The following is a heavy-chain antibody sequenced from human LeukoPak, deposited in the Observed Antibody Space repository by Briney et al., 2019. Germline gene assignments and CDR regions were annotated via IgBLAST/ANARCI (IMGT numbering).Heavy chain of an antibody. J-gene: IGHJ1*01. CDR2: IYSGGST. CDR1: GFTVSSNY. V-gene: IGHV3-66*01. Sequence: GGSLRLSCAASGFTVSSNYMSWVRQAPGKGLEWVSVIYSGGSTYYADSVKGRFTISRDNSKNTLYLQMNSLRAEDTAVYYCAKRVREGITIFGVVNQAEYFQHWGQGTLVTVSS. CDR3: AKRVREGITIFGVVNQAEYFQH. D-gene: IGHD3-3*01.